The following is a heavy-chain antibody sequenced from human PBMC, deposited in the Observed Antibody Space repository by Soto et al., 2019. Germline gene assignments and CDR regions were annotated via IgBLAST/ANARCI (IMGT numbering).Heavy chain of an antibody. V-gene: IGHV4-30-4*01. Sequence: TSETLSLTCTVSGGSISSGDYYWSWIRQPPGKGLEWIGYIYYSGSTYYNPSLKSRVTISVDTSKNQFSLKLSSVTAADTAVYYCARLLHSSSARDYWGQGTLVTVSS. CDR1: GGSISSGDYY. CDR3: ARLLHSSSARDY. D-gene: IGHD6-6*01. CDR2: IYYSGST. J-gene: IGHJ4*02.